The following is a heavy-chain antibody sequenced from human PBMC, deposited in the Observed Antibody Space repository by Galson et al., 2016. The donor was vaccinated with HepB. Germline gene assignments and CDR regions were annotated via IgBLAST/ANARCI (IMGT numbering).Heavy chain of an antibody. Sequence: SLRLSCAASGFTVSSNYMSWVRQAPGKGLEWVSVIYSGGSTHYADSVKGRFTISRNNSKNTLYLQMNSLGADDTAAYYCARTRSDWYYFDYWGQGTLVTVSS. CDR1: GFTVSSNY. J-gene: IGHJ4*02. CDR2: IYSGGST. CDR3: ARTRSDWYYFDY. V-gene: IGHV3-66*01. D-gene: IGHD3-9*01.